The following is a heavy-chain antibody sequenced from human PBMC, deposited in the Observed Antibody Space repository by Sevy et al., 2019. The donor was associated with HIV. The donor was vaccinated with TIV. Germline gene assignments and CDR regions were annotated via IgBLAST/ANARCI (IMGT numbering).Heavy chain of an antibody. V-gene: IGHV3-33*01. CDR3: ARGGDFNDRSAKRDFDY. CDR2: IWNDGSNK. Sequence: GGSLRLSCAASGFTFSNYGMHWVRQAPGKGLEWVAVIWNDGSNKYYADSVKGRFTISRDNSKNTLYLQMNSLRVEDTAVYFCARGGDFNDRSAKRDFDYWGQRTLVTASS. D-gene: IGHD2-21*02. J-gene: IGHJ4*02. CDR1: GFTFSNYG.